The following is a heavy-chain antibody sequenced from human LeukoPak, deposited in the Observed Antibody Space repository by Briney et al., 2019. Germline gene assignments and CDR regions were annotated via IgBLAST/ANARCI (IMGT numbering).Heavy chain of an antibody. CDR1: GYTFTSYD. CDR3: ASVPGTTVMYY. Sequence: ASVKVSCKASGYTFTSYDINWVRQATGQGLEWMGWMNPNSGNTGHAQKFQGRVTMTRNTSISTAYMELSSLRSEDTAVYYCASVPGTTVMYYWGQGTLVTVSS. D-gene: IGHD4-17*01. CDR2: MNPNSGNT. V-gene: IGHV1-8*01. J-gene: IGHJ4*02.